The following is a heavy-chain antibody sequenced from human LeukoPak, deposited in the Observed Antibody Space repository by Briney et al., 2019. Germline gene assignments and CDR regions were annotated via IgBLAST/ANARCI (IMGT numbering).Heavy chain of an antibody. CDR2: INPNSGDT. J-gene: IGHJ4*02. V-gene: IGHV1-2*02. D-gene: IGHD3-10*01. CDR3: ARENSFGSGSYIFDS. CDR1: SYTFTDNS. Sequence: ASVEVSCKASSYTFTDNSIHWVRQAPGQGPQWMGWINPNSGDTHYARNFQDRVTLTRDTSLSTAYMELTSLRSDDTAMYYCARENSFGSGSYIFDSWGQGTLVTVSS.